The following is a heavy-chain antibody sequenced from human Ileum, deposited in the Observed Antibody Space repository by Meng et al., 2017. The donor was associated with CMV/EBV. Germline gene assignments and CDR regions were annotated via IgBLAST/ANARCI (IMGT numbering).Heavy chain of an antibody. D-gene: IGHD5-24*01. V-gene: IGHV1-46*01. J-gene: IGHJ4*02. CDR1: GYTFTSYY. Sequence: CKSSGYTFTSYYIHWVRQAPGQGLEWMGIINPSGGSTTYAQRFQGRVTMTRDTSTSTVYMDLSSLTSEDTALYYCAREMASTYFVDYWGQGTLVTVSS. CDR2: INPSGGST. CDR3: AREMASTYFVDY.